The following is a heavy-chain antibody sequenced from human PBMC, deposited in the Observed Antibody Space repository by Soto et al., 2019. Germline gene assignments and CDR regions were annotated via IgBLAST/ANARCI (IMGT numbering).Heavy chain of an antibody. D-gene: IGHD3-10*01. CDR3: AKDFGVHELDY. J-gene: IGHJ4*02. V-gene: IGHV3-7*01. CDR2: INQDGSGK. CDR1: GVTVSTYW. Sequence: GGALRISGAASGVTVSTYWMSWVRQAPGKGLEWVANINQDGSGKYYVDSVKGRFTISRDNAKNSLYLQMNSLRAEDTAVYHCAKDFGVHELDYWGQGTLVTVSS.